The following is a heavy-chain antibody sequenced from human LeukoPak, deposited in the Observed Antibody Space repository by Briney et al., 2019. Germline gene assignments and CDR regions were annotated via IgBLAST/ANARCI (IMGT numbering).Heavy chain of an antibody. D-gene: IGHD1-1*01. CDR3: ARDKNWKPDY. CDR1: GYSFTTYG. CDR2: ISAYKGNT. V-gene: IGHV1-18*01. J-gene: IGHJ4*02. Sequence: ASVKVSCKASGYSFTTYGFSWVRQAPGQGLEWMGWISAYKGNTNYAQRLQGRVTMTTDTSTSTVYMELRSLRSDDTAVYYCARDKNWKPDYWGQGTLVTVSS.